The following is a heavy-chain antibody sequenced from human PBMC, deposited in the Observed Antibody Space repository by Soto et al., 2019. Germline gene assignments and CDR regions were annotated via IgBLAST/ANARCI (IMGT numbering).Heavy chain of an antibody. CDR2: ISGSGGST. CDR1: GVTFSSYA. D-gene: IGHD3-22*01. CDR3: ANSYYDSSGHDY. V-gene: IGHV3-23*01. J-gene: IGHJ4*02. Sequence: GGSLILSCAASGVTFSSYAMSGVRQAPGKGLEWVSAISGSGGSTYYADSVKGRFTISRDNSKNTLYLQMNSLRAEDTAVYYCANSYYDSSGHDYWGQGTLVTVSS.